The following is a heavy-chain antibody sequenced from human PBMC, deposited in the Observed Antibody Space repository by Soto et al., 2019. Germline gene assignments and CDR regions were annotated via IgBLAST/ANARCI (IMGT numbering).Heavy chain of an antibody. D-gene: IGHD6-19*01. CDR3: ARAVAVAADFDY. CDR1: GYTFTGYA. V-gene: IGHV1-3*05. Sequence: QVQLVQSGAEEKKPGASVKVSCKASGYTFTGYAMHWVRQAPGQRLEWRGWFNAGNGNKKYSQKFQGRVTITRDTSASTAYMELSSLRSEDTAVYYSARAVAVAADFDYWGQGTLVTVSS. J-gene: IGHJ4*02. CDR2: FNAGNGNK.